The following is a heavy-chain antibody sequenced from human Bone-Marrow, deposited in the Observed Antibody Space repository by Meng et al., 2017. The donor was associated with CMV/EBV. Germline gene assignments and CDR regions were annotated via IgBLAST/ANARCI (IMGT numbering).Heavy chain of an antibody. CDR2: IYSGGST. V-gene: IGHV3-53*01. Sequence: GESLKISCAASGFTVKNNFMRCVRQAPGKGLEWVSIIYSGGSTYYADSVKGRFTISRDNAKNSLYLQMNSLRAEDTAVYYCARDKYYDLKGVGYWGQGTLVTVSS. CDR3: ARDKYYDLKGVGY. CDR1: GFTVKNNF. D-gene: IGHD3-3*01. J-gene: IGHJ4*02.